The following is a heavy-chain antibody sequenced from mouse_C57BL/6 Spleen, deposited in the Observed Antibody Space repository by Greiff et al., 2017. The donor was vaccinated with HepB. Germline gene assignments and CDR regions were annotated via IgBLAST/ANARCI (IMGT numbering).Heavy chain of an antibody. D-gene: IGHD1-1*02. CDR3: ARSPYGPWFAY. V-gene: IGHV1-64*01. CDR2: IHPNSGST. CDR1: GYTFTSYW. J-gene: IGHJ3*01. Sequence: QVQLQQPGAELVKPGASVKLSCKASGYTFTSYWMHWVKQRPGQGLEWIGMIHPNSGSTNYNEKFKSKATLTVDKSSSTAYMQLSSLTSEDSAVYYCARSPYGPWFAYWGQGTLVTVSA.